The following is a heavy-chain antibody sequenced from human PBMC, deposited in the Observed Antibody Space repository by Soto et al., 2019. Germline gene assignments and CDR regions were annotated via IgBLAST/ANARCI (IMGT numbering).Heavy chain of an antibody. CDR1: GFTFSSYG. Sequence: QVQLVESGGGVVQPGRSLRLSCAASGFTFSSYGMHWVRQAPGKGLEWVAVISYDGSNKYYADSVKGRFTISRDNSKNTLYLEMNRLRAEDTAVYYCAKEVGGYDWVGYYYYGMDVWGQGTTVTVSS. J-gene: IGHJ6*02. CDR3: AKEVGGYDWVGYYYYGMDV. D-gene: IGHD5-12*01. V-gene: IGHV3-30*18. CDR2: ISYDGSNK.